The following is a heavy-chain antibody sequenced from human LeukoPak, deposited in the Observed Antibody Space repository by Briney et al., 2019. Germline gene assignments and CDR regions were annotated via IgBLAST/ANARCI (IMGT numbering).Heavy chain of an antibody. Sequence: ASVKVSCKASGYTFTSYYMHWVRQAPGQGLEWMGRINPNSGGTNYAQKFQGRVTMTRDTSISTAYMELSRLRSDDTAVYYCAHCSSTSCYYYGMDVWGQGTTVTVSS. V-gene: IGHV1-2*06. J-gene: IGHJ6*02. D-gene: IGHD2-2*01. CDR2: INPNSGGT. CDR1: GYTFTSYY. CDR3: AHCSSTSCYYYGMDV.